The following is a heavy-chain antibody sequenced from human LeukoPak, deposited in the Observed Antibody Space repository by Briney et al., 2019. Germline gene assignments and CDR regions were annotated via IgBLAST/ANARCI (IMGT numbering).Heavy chain of an antibody. J-gene: IGHJ4*02. CDR2: IGQDGTET. D-gene: IGHD3-22*01. V-gene: IGHV3-7*01. CDR1: GISFGSYW. CDR3: AIPSSYDGSCYYPAY. Sequence: GGSLRLSCAASGISFGSYWVAWVRQAPGKGLEWVANIGQDGTETVYVGSVKGRFTIPRDNARKLLFLQMNSLRADDTAVYYCAIPSSYDGSCYYPAYWGQGTLVSVYS.